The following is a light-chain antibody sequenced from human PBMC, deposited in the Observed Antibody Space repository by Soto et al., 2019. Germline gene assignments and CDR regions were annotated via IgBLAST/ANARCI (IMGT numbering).Light chain of an antibody. Sequence: QSALTQPASVSGSPGQSITISCTGTSSDIGAYTSVSWYQHHPGKAPKLIIYDVGDRPSRVSNRFSGSKSGNTASLTISGLQAEDEADYHCSSYTNRDTLVFGGGTKLTVL. CDR1: SSDIGAYTS. CDR2: DVG. V-gene: IGLV2-14*01. CDR3: SSYTNRDTLV. J-gene: IGLJ3*02.